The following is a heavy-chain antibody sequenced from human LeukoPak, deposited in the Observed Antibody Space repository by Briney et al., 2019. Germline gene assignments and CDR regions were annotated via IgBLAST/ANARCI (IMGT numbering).Heavy chain of an antibody. J-gene: IGHJ4*02. CDR1: GYTLTYYG. D-gene: IGHD2-15*01. CDR3: ATVRVALDY. V-gene: IGHV1-18*01. Sequence: GASVKVSCKASGYTLTYYGVSWVRQAPGQGLEWMGWISGYNGNTNYAQKLQGRVTMTTDTSTSTAYMELRSLRSDDTAVYYCATVRVALDYWGQGTLVTVSS. CDR2: ISGYNGNT.